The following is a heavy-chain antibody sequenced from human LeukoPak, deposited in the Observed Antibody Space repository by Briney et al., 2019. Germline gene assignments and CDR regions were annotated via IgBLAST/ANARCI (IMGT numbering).Heavy chain of an antibody. J-gene: IGHJ6*02. Sequence: GGSLRLSCAASGFTLSIYGMHWVRQAPGKGLEWVAVISYDGSNKYYADSVKGRFTISRDNSKNTLYLQMNSLRAEDTAVYYCAKPQVYSSSSSYYYYGMDVWGQGTTVTVSS. D-gene: IGHD6-6*01. CDR2: ISYDGSNK. CDR1: GFTLSIYG. CDR3: AKPQVYSSSSSYYYYGMDV. V-gene: IGHV3-30*18.